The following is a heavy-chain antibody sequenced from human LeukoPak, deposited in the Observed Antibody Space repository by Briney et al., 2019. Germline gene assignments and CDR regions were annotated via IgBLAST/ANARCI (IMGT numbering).Heavy chain of an antibody. V-gene: IGHV4-59*08. J-gene: IGHJ5*02. CDR1: GGSISSYY. CDR3: ARHSMRYNWFDP. Sequence: SETLSLTCTVSGGSISSYYWSWIRQPPGKGLEWIGYIYYSGSTNYTPSLKSRVTISVDTSKNQFSLKLSSVTASDTAVYYCARHSMRYNWFDPWGQGTLVTVSS. D-gene: IGHD2/OR15-2a*01. CDR2: IYYSGST.